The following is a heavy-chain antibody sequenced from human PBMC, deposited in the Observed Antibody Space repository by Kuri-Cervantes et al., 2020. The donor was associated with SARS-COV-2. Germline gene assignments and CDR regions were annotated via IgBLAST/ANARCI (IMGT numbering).Heavy chain of an antibody. V-gene: IGHV3-13*04. CDR3: AREAVAGSNWFDP. D-gene: IGHD6-19*01. CDR2: IGTAGDT. Sequence: GGSLRLSCAASGFTFSSYDMHWVRQATGKGLEWVSAIGTAGDTYYPGSVKGRFTISRENAKNSLYLQMNSLRAGDTAAYYCAREAVAGSNWFDPWGQGTLVTVSS. J-gene: IGHJ5*02. CDR1: GFTFSSYD.